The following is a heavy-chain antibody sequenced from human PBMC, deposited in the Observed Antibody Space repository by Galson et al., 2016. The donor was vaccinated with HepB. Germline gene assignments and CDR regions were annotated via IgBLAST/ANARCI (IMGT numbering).Heavy chain of an antibody. D-gene: IGHD2-2*02. CDR3: AKVQRQGYTWDGLDY. CDR2: ISYDGSEK. J-gene: IGHJ4*02. V-gene: IGHV3-30*18. CDR1: GINFRHYG. Sequence: SLRLSCATSGINFRHYGMNWVRQAPGKGLEWVAVISYDGSEKFYADSVRGRFTISRENSKNMVSPKMKSLRAEDTALYYWAKVQRQGYTWDGLDYWGQGTVVVVSS.